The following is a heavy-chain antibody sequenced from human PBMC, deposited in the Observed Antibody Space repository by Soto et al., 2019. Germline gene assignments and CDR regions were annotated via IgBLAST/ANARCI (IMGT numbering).Heavy chain of an antibody. Sequence: QVQLVESGGGVVQPGRSLRLSCAASGFTFSSYGMHWVRQAPGKGLEWVAVIWYDGSNKYYADSVKGRFTISRDNSKNTLYLQMNSLRAEDTAVYYCAREEIYGSYDYGGWGQGTLVTVSS. CDR3: AREEIYGSYDYGG. V-gene: IGHV3-33*01. J-gene: IGHJ4*02. D-gene: IGHD4-17*01. CDR1: GFTFSSYG. CDR2: IWYDGSNK.